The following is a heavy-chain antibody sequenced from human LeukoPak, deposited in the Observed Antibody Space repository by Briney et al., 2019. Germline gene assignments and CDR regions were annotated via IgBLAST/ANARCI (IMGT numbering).Heavy chain of an antibody. V-gene: IGHV3-74*01. D-gene: IGHD3-10*01. CDR1: GFTLSSYW. J-gene: IGHJ4*02. CDR2: TNEDGSYA. Sequence: GGSLRLSCAASGFTLSSYWVHWVRQPPGKGLMWLSRTNEDGSYADYADSVKGRFTISRDNAKNTVYLQMNSLRTEDTAVYFCGRINYNGDYWGRGTLVSVSS. CDR3: GRINYNGDY.